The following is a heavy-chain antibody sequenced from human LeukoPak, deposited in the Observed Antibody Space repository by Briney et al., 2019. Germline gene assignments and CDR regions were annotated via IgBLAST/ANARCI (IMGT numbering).Heavy chain of an antibody. D-gene: IGHD1-1*01. CDR2: IGIDSGNT. J-gene: IGHJ4*02. CDR3: ARDHNYAFDN. CDR1: GFPFIEYS. Sequence: PGGSLRLSCTASGFPFIEYSMNWVRQAPGKGLEWISYIGIDSGNTKYADSVRGRFTISADKAKNSLYLQMNSLRVEGTAVYYCARDHNYAFDNWGQGTLVSVSS. V-gene: IGHV3-48*01.